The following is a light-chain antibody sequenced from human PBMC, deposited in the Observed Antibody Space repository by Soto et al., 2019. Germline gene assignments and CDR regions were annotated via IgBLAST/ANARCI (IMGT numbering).Light chain of an antibody. CDR1: QSVSSD. Sequence: EIVMTQSPATLSVSPGERATLSCRASQSVSSDLAWYQQKPGQAPRLLIYGASTRTTGIPARFSGSGSGTEFTLTISSLQSEDFAVYYCQQYNNWPPVTFGPGTKVDIK. J-gene: IGKJ3*01. CDR2: GAS. CDR3: QQYNNWPPVT. V-gene: IGKV3-15*01.